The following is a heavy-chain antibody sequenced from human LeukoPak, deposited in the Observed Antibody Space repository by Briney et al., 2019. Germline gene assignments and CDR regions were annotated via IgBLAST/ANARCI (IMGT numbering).Heavy chain of an antibody. CDR1: GFTFSEYW. D-gene: IGHD5/OR15-5a*01. Sequence: PGGSLRLSCAASGFTFSEYWMSWVRQAPGEGLEWVANIKEDGGEKYYVDSMKGRFTISRDNAKNSLYLQMNSLRAEDTAVYYCATTRVSGYYYYYYGMAVWGQGTTVTVSS. CDR2: IKEDGGEK. V-gene: IGHV3-7*01. CDR3: ATTRVSGYYYYYYGMAV. J-gene: IGHJ6*02.